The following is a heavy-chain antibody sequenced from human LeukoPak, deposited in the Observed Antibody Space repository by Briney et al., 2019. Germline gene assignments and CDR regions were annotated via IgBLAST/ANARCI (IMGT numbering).Heavy chain of an antibody. V-gene: IGHV1-24*01. D-gene: IGHD3-10*01. J-gene: IGHJ6*03. CDR3: ATDTMVRGVIDYYMDV. CDR2: FDPEDGET. Sequence: ASVKVSCKVSGYTLTELSMHWVRQAPGKGLERMGGFDPEDGETIYAQKFQGRVTMTEDTSTDTAYMELSSLRSEDTAVYYCATDTMVRGVIDYYMDVWGKGTTVTVSS. CDR1: GYTLTELS.